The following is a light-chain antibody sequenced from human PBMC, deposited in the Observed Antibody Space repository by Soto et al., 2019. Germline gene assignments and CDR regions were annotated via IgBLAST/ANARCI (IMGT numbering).Light chain of an antibody. CDR3: SSYTTSNTRQIV. V-gene: IGLV2-14*03. CDR1: SSDVGSYDH. Sequence: QSVLTQPASVSGSPVQSIPISCTGTSSDVGSYDHVSWYQQHPGKAPKLMIFDVSNRPSGVSNRFSGSKSGNTASLTISGLQPEDEADYYCSSYTTSNTRQIVFGTGAKVTVL. J-gene: IGLJ1*01. CDR2: DVS.